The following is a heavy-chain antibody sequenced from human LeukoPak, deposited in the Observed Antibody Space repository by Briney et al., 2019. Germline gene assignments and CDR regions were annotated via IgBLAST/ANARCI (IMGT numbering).Heavy chain of an antibody. CDR3: ARSGGSRWYGDSFDI. V-gene: IGHV1-18*01. J-gene: IGHJ3*02. Sequence: ASVTVSCKASGYPFTDYDMHWVRQAPGQGLEWMGWISASSCNTNYAQRLQGRIILTADRSTSTVYMELRSLKSDDTAIYYCARSGGSRWYGDSFDIWGQGTMVPVSS. CDR1: GYPFTDYD. D-gene: IGHD6-13*01. CDR2: ISASSCNT.